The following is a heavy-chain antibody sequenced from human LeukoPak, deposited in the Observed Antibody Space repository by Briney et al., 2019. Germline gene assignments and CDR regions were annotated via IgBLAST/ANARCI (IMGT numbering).Heavy chain of an antibody. CDR2: FDPEDGET. J-gene: IGHJ4*02. CDR1: GYTLTELS. V-gene: IGHV1-24*01. D-gene: IGHD3-10*01. CDR3: ATDPLLYGSGSCVY. Sequence: ASVKVSCKVSGYTLTELSMHWVRQAPGKGLEWMGGFDPEDGETIYAQKFQGRVTMTEDTSTDTAYMELSSLRSEDTAAYYCATDPLLYGSGSCVYWGQGTLVTVSS.